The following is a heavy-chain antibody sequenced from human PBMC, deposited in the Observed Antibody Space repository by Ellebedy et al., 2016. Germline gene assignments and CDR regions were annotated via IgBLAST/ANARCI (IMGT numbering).Heavy chain of an antibody. J-gene: IGHJ4*02. CDR2: IYSGDSDT. CDR3: ARSLIPRDAYSPFDY. CDR1: GYRFTSYW. V-gene: IGHV5-51*01. D-gene: IGHD5-24*01. Sequence: GGSLRLSCKGSGYRFTSYWIAWVRQMPGKGLAWMGIIYSGDSDTRYSPSFQGQVTISADKSISTAYLQWSSLKASDTAMYYCARSLIPRDAYSPFDYWGQGTLVTVSS.